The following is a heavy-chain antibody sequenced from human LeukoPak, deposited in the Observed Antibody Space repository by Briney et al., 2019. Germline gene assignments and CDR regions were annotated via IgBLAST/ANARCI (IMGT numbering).Heavy chain of an antibody. J-gene: IGHJ5*02. CDR3: TTDENDYVWGSYRA. V-gene: IGHV4-34*01. CDR2: INHSGST. D-gene: IGHD3-16*02. Sequence: SETLSLTCAVYGGSFSGYYWSWIRQPPGKGLEWIGEINHSGSTNYNPSLKSRVTISVDTSKNQFSLKLSSVTAADTAVYYCTTDENDYVWGSYRAWGQGTLVTVSS. CDR1: GGSFSGYY.